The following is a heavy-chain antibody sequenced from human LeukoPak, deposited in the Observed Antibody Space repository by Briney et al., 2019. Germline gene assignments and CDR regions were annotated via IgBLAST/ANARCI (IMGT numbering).Heavy chain of an antibody. CDR3: AKDGGGYYDSRGYPL. V-gene: IGHV3-23*01. CDR2: IGVGGSST. D-gene: IGHD3-22*01. Sequence: GGSLRLSCAASGFTFSNSAMSWVRQAPGKGLEWVSTIGVGGSSTYYADSVKGRFTISRDNSKNTLYLQMNSLRAEDTAVYYCAKDGGGYYDSRGYPLWGQDTLVTISS. J-gene: IGHJ1*01. CDR1: GFTFSNSA.